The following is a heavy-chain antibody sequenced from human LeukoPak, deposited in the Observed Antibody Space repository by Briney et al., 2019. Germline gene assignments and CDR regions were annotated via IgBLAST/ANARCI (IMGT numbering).Heavy chain of an antibody. D-gene: IGHD6-19*01. CDR3: ARWYSGGWLDY. CDR1: GFTFSSYA. J-gene: IGHJ4*02. V-gene: IGHV3-23*01. Sequence: GGSLRLSCAASGFTFSSYAMSWVRQAPGKGLEWVSAISGSGGGTYYADSVKGRFTISRDNSKNTLYLQMNSLRAEDTAVYYCARWYSGGWLDYWGQGTLVTVSS. CDR2: ISGSGGGT.